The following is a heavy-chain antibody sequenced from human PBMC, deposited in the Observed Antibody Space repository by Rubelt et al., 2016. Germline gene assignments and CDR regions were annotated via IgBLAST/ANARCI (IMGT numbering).Heavy chain of an antibody. J-gene: IGHJ3*02. CDR2: SAYNGNT. CDR3: ARGPIGGSYAAFDI. V-gene: IGHV1-18*01. Sequence: SAYNGNTNYAQKLQGRVTMTTDTSTSTAYMELSSLRSEDTTVYYCARGPIGGSYAAFDIWGQGTMVTVSS. D-gene: IGHD1-26*01.